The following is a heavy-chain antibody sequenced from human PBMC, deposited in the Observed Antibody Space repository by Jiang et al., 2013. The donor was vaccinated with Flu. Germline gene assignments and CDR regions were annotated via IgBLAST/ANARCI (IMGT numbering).Heavy chain of an antibody. Sequence: GLVQPGGSLRLSCAASGFSFSSYWMSWVRQAPGKGLEWVANIKRDGSQMHYVDSVKGRFTVSRDNAKNSLFLQMNSLRVEDTAVYYCARVFLEDGSWYRPLDSWGQGTLVTVSS. CDR1: GFSFSSYW. D-gene: IGHD6-13*01. V-gene: IGHV3-7*03. J-gene: IGHJ4*02. CDR3: ARVFLEDGSWYRPLDS. CDR2: IKRDGSQM.